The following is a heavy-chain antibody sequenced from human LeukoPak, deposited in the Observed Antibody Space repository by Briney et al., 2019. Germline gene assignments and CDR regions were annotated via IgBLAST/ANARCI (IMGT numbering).Heavy chain of an antibody. CDR3: ARGGRDASIDY. D-gene: IGHD2-8*01. V-gene: IGHV4-39*07. Sequence: KPSETLSLTCTVSGGSISSSSYYWGWIRQPPGKGLEWIGSIYYSGSTYYNPSLKSRVTISVDTSKNQFSLKLSSVTAADTAVYYCARGGRDASIDYWGQGTLVTVSS. J-gene: IGHJ4*02. CDR2: IYYSGST. CDR1: GGSISSSSYY.